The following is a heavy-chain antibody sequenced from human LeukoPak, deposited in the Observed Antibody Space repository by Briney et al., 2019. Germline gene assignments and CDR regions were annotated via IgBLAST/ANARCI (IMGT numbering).Heavy chain of an antibody. Sequence: PGGSLRLSCAASGFTFSSYGMHWVRQAPGKGLEWVAFIRYDGSNKYYADSVKGRFTISRDNSKNTLYLQMNSLRAEDTAVYYCAKEGYYGSGRNWFDPWGQGTLVTVSS. J-gene: IGHJ5*02. D-gene: IGHD3-10*01. CDR3: AKEGYYGSGRNWFDP. CDR1: GFTFSSYG. CDR2: IRYDGSNK. V-gene: IGHV3-30*02.